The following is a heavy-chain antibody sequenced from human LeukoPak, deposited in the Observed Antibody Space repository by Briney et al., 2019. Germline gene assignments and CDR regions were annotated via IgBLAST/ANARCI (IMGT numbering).Heavy chain of an antibody. CDR1: GGSISSSSYY. D-gene: IGHD5-12*01. Sequence: SETLSLTCTVSGGSISSSSYYWGWIRQPPGKGLEWIGYIYCSGSTNYNPSLKSRVTISVDTSKNQFSLKLSSVTAADTAVYYCARHQDKVTSPSFDYWGQGTLVTVSS. CDR2: IYCSGST. V-gene: IGHV4-61*05. J-gene: IGHJ4*02. CDR3: ARHQDKVTSPSFDY.